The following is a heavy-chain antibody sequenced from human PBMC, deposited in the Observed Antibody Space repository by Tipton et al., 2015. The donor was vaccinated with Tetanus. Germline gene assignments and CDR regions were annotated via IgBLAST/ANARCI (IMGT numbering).Heavy chain of an antibody. CDR1: GFTFSNYW. J-gene: IGHJ4*02. V-gene: IGHV3-21*01. Sequence: SLRLSCSASGFTFSNYWMSWVRQAPGKGLEWVSSISSTSSYIYYADSLKGRFTISRDNAKSSLYLQMNSLRAEDTAVYFCASGSALDYWGPGTLVTVSS. CDR2: ISSTSSYI. CDR3: ASGSALDY. D-gene: IGHD6-25*01.